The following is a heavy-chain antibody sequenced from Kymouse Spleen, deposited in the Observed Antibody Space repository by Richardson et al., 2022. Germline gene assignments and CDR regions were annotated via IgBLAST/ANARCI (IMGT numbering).Heavy chain of an antibody. D-gene: IGHD6-6*01. Sequence: QVQLVESGGGVVQPGRSLRLSCAASGFTFSSYGMHWVRQAPGKGLEWVAVIWYDGSNKYYADSVKGRFTISRDNSKNTLYLQMNSLRAEDTAVYYCARDKRGSSSGHYYYYYGMDVWGQGTTVTVSS. V-gene: IGHV3-33*01. CDR1: GFTFSSYG. CDR3: ARDKRGSSSGHYYYYYGMDV. J-gene: IGHJ6*02. CDR2: IWYDGSNK.